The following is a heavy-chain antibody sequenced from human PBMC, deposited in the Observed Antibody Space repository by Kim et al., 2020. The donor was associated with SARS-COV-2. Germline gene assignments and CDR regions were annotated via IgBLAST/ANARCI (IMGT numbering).Heavy chain of an antibody. Sequence: SVKGRFTNTRDNSGNALYLEMTSLRAEDTAVYYCAKEGGVNTAYFSAMDVWGQGTTVTVSS. CDR3: AKEGGVNTAYFSAMDV. V-gene: IGHV3-23*03. D-gene: IGHD4-17*01. J-gene: IGHJ6*02.